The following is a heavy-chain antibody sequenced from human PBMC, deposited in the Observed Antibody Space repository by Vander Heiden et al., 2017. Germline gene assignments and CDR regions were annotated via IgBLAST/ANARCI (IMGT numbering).Heavy chain of an antibody. CDR2: INPKSGAT. Sequence: QVQLVQSGTDVTKPGASVKVSCKASGYTFTGYYMHWVRQAPGQGLEWMGWINPKSGATRYAQNFQGRVTMTRDTSISTVYMDLSSLRYDDTALFYCARLSGDRNFDYWGQGTLVTVSS. J-gene: IGHJ4*02. V-gene: IGHV1-2*02. CDR3: ARLSGDRNFDY. D-gene: IGHD7-27*01. CDR1: GYTFTGYY.